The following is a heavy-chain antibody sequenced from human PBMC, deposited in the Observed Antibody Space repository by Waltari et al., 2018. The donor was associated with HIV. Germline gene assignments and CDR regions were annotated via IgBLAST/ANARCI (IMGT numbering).Heavy chain of an antibody. CDR3: AKDPQNYVWGSYRLH. Sequence: EVQLLESGGGLVQPGGSLRLSCAASGFTFSSYAMSWVRQAPGKGLEWVSAISGSGVSTYYADSVKGRFTISRDNSKNTLYLQMNSLRAEDTAVYYCAKDPQNYVWGSYRLHWGQGTLVTVSS. V-gene: IGHV3-23*01. D-gene: IGHD3-16*02. CDR2: ISGSGVST. J-gene: IGHJ4*02. CDR1: GFTFSSYA.